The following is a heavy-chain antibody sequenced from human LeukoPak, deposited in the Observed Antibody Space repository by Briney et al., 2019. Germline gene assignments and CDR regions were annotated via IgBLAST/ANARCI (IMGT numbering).Heavy chain of an antibody. CDR2: IKEDGSET. V-gene: IGHV3-7*01. CDR1: GLTLSTSW. D-gene: IGHD3/OR15-3a*01. J-gene: IGHJ4*02. CDR3: ARHLDWSWGY. Sequence: GGSLRLSCVASGLTLSTSWMSWVRQAPGKGLEWVANIKEDGSETYYEDSVKGRFTISRDNAKNSLYLQMNSLRGEDTAIYYCARHLDWSWGYWGQGTLVTVSS.